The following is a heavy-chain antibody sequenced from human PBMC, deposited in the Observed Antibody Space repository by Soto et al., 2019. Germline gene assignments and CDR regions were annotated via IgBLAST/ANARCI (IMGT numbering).Heavy chain of an antibody. V-gene: IGHV4-4*07. D-gene: IGHD6-13*01. CDR3: ARDQGVAAAGITWFDP. J-gene: IGHJ5*02. CDR1: GASMNSYH. Sequence: SETLSLTCTVSGASMNSYHWSWIRQPAGKGLEWIGHIHSSGSTNYNPSLKSRVTMSVDTSKNQFSLRLMSLTAADTAVYYCARDQGVAAAGITWFDPWGQGSMVTVSS. CDR2: IHSSGST.